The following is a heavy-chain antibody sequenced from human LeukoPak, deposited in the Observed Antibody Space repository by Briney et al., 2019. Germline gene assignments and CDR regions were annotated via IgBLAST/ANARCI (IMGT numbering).Heavy chain of an antibody. J-gene: IGHJ3*02. CDR1: RFTFSGSA. V-gene: IGHV3-73*01. CDR3: TRSEALAAFDI. Sequence: PGGSLRLSCAASRFTFSGSAMHWVRQASGKGLEWVGRMRSKANNYATAYGASVKGRFTISRDDSKNTAYLQMNSLKTEDTAVYYCTRSEALAAFDIWGQGTMVTVSS. CDR2: MRSKANNYAT.